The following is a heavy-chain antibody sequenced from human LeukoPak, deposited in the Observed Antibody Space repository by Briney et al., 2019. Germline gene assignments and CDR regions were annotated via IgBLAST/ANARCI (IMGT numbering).Heavy chain of an antibody. CDR1: GGSISSGGYS. J-gene: IGHJ3*02. Sequence: SETLSLTCAVSGGSISSGGYSWSWIRQPPGKGLEWIGEINHSGSTNYNPSLKSRVTISVDTSKNQFSLKLSSVTAADTAVYYCARSYSDYYARRAFDIWGQGTMVTVSS. D-gene: IGHD3-10*01. V-gene: IGHV4-30-2*01. CDR3: ARSYSDYYARRAFDI. CDR2: INHSGST.